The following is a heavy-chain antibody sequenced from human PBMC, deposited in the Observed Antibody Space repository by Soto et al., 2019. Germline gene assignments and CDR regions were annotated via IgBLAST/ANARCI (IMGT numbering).Heavy chain of an antibody. D-gene: IGHD4-4*01. Sequence: SETLSLTCAVSSGSISSGNWWSWVRQPPGKGLEWIGEIYYSGSTNYNPSLKSRVTISVDKSKNQFSLKVSSVTAADTAVYYCAKRDYSNYVFAYWGQGTLVPVSS. CDR1: SGSISSGNW. CDR3: AKRDYSNYVFAY. V-gene: IGHV4-4*02. J-gene: IGHJ4*02. CDR2: IYYSGST.